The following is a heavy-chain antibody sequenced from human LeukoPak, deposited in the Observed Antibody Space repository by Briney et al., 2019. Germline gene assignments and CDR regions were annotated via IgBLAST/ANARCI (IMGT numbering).Heavy chain of an antibody. Sequence: PGGSLRLSCAASGFTFSSYGMHWVRQAPGKGLEWVAFIRYDGSNKYYADSVKGRFTISRDNSKNTLYLQMNSLRAEDTAVYYCAREVGYGYGWYFDLWGRGTLVTVSS. V-gene: IGHV3-30*02. CDR1: GFTFSSYG. CDR3: AREVGYGYGWYFDL. J-gene: IGHJ2*01. CDR2: IRYDGSNK. D-gene: IGHD5-18*01.